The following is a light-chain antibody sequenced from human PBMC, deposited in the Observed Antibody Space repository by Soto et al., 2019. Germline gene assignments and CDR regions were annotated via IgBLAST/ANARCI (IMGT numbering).Light chain of an antibody. CDR1: QSLVHSNGYNY. CDR2: MCS. CDR3: IQNLQTRT. J-gene: IGKJ1*01. V-gene: IGKV2-28*01. Sequence: DIVVTQSPLFLPVTPGEPASISCRSSQSLVHSNGYNYLDSYLQKPGQSPQILIYMCSNRASGGPDRFSGSGSGTDFRLRVSRVDAEVVGVYYCIQNLQTRTCGQGTKVEI.